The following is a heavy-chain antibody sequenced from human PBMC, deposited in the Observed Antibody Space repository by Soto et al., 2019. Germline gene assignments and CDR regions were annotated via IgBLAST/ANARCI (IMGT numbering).Heavy chain of an antibody. V-gene: IGHV3-73*02. D-gene: IGHD3-3*01. J-gene: IGHJ6*02. CDR3: TRVFPVRFLEWRYGKDV. CDR1: GFTFSGSA. Sequence: EVQLVESGGGLVQPGGSLKLSCAASGFTFSGSAMHWVRQASGKGLEWVGRIRSKANSYATAYAASVKGRFTISRDDSQNTAYLQMNSLKTEDTAVYYCTRVFPVRFLEWRYGKDVWGQVTTVTVAS. CDR2: IRSKANSYAT.